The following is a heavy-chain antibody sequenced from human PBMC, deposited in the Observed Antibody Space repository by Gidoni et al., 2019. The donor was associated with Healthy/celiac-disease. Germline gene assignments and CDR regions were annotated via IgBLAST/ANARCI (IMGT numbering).Heavy chain of an antibody. Sequence: EVQLVESGGGLVQPGGSLRLSCAASGFTFSSYWMSWVRQAPGKGLEWVAKIKQDGSEKYYVDSVKGRFTISRDNAKNSLYLQMNSLRAEDTAVYYCARPYVDTAMVFFDPWGQGTLVTVSS. CDR2: IKQDGSEK. D-gene: IGHD5-18*01. CDR1: GFTFSSYW. J-gene: IGHJ5*02. V-gene: IGHV3-7*01. CDR3: ARPYVDTAMVFFDP.